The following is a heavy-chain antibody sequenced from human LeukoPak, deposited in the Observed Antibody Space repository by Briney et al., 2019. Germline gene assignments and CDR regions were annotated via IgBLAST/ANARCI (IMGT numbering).Heavy chain of an antibody. CDR1: GYTFTGYY. Sequence: GASVKVSCKASGYTFTGYYMHWVRQAPGQGLEWMGWINPNSGGTNYAQKFQGRVTMTRDTSISTAYMELSRLRSDDTAVYYCARDPTIVGDEGWFDPWGQGTLVTVSS. J-gene: IGHJ5*02. CDR3: ARDPTIVGDEGWFDP. D-gene: IGHD3-22*01. CDR2: INPNSGGT. V-gene: IGHV1-2*02.